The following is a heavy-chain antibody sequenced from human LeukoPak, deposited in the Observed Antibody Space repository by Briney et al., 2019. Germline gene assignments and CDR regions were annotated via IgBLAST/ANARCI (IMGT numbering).Heavy chain of an antibody. Sequence: GGSLRLSCVGSGFIFNNYAMHWVRQPPGKSLEWVSGISWNSGSIDYANSVKGRFTISRDNAKNSLYLQMNSLRVEDTAFYYCAKDNRRHYTSGPNPDSLHWGQGAQVTVSS. CDR1: GFIFNNYA. V-gene: IGHV3-9*01. J-gene: IGHJ4*02. CDR3: AKDNRRHYTSGPNPDSLH. D-gene: IGHD6-19*01. CDR2: ISWNSGSI.